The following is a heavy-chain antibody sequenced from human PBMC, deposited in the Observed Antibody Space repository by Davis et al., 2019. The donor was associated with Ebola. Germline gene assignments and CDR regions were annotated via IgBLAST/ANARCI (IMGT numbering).Heavy chain of an antibody. CDR2: IYNGGST. CDR3: ARQLPYYSYGMDV. V-gene: IGHV3-53*01. D-gene: IGHD2-2*01. Sequence: GGSLRLSCAASGFTVSSNYMRWVRQAPGKGLEWVSVIYNGGSTYYADSVKGRFTISRDNSKNTLYLQMNSLRAEDTAVYFCARQLPYYSYGMDVWGQGTTVIVSS. CDR1: GFTVSSNY. J-gene: IGHJ6*02.